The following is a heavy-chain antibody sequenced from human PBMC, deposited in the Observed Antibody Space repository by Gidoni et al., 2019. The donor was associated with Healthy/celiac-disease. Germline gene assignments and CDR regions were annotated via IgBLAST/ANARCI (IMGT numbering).Heavy chain of an antibody. CDR1: GFSLRTSGVG. V-gene: IGHV2-5*01. CDR3: AHRPAGTGCFDY. J-gene: IGHJ4*02. D-gene: IGHD6-19*01. Sequence: QITLKESGPTLVKPTQTLTLTCTFSGFSLRTSGVGVGWIRQPPGKALSWLALIYWNDDKRYSPSLKSRLTITKDTSKNQVVLTMTNMDPVDTATYYCAHRPAGTGCFDYWGQGTLVTVSS. CDR2: IYWNDDK.